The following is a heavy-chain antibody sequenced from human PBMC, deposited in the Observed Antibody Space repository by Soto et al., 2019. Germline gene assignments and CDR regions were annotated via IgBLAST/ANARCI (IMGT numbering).Heavy chain of an antibody. V-gene: IGHV3-9*01. CDR1: GFHFEDYG. CDR2: INWNSRSV. D-gene: IGHD4-17*01. Sequence: SLRVSCEVSGFHFEDYGIHWVRQRPGKGLEWVSGINWNSRSVAYADSVKGRFTISRDNAKNSLYLQMNSLGVEDTAFYYCAKDSFYRGDYFYALDVWGQGTTVTVSS. J-gene: IGHJ6*02. CDR3: AKDSFYRGDYFYALDV.